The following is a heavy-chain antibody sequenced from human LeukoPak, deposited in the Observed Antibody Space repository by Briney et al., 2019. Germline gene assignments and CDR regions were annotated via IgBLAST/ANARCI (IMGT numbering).Heavy chain of an antibody. CDR2: INPNSGAT. Sequence: VASVKVSCKASGYTFTGYYMHWVRQAPGQGREWMGWINPNSGATDYAQTLQDRVTMSRDTSITTAYMELSWLRSDDTAVYYCARGMSEAVISDWGQGTLVTVSS. V-gene: IGHV1-2*02. CDR3: ARGMSEAVISD. CDR1: GYTFTGYY. J-gene: IGHJ4*02. D-gene: IGHD6-19*01.